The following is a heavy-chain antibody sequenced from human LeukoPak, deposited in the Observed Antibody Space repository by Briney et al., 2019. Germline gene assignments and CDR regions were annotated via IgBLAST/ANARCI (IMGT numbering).Heavy chain of an antibody. CDR2: ISWNSGSI. J-gene: IGHJ4*02. V-gene: IGHV3-9*01. CDR1: GFTFDDYA. CDR3: AKGYCSGGSCYGDY. Sequence: GGSLRLSCAASGFTFDDYAMHWVRQAPGKGLEWVSGISWNSGSIGYADSVKGLFTISRDNAKNSLYLQMNSLRAEDTALYYCAKGYCSGGSCYGDYWGQGTLVTVSS. D-gene: IGHD2-15*01.